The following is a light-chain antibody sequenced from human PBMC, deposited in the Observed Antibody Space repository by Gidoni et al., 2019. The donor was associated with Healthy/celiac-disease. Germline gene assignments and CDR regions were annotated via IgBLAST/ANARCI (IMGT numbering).Light chain of an antibody. CDR1: KLGDKY. CDR3: QAWDSSTAV. CDR2: QDS. Sequence: SYELTQPPSVSVPPGQTASITCSGDKLGDKYAYWYQQKPGQSPVLVIYQDSKRPSGIPERCSGSNSGNTATLTISGTQAMDEADYYCQAWDSSTAVFGGGTKLTVL. V-gene: IGLV3-1*01. J-gene: IGLJ3*02.